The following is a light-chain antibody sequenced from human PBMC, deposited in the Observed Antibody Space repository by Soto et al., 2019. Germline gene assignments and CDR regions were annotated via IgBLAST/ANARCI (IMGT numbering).Light chain of an antibody. CDR3: QHRFSWPLT. CDR2: DAS. V-gene: IGKV3-11*01. Sequence: EIVLKPSPATLSLSPGERTTLSCRASPSVSIFFAWYQQKRGQAPRLLLYDASKRATGIPARFSGSESGTDFTLTISSLEPEDFAVYYCQHRFSWPLTFGGGTTIEIK. CDR1: PSVSIF. J-gene: IGKJ4*01.